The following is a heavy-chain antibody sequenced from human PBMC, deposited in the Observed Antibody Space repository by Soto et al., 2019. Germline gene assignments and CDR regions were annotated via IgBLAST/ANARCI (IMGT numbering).Heavy chain of an antibody. D-gene: IGHD3-10*01. J-gene: IGHJ6*02. CDR1: GYTFTSYY. V-gene: IGHV1-46*03. CDR2: INPSGGST. Sequence: QVQLVQSGAEVKKPGASVKVSCKASGYTFTSYYMHWVRQAPGQGLEWMGIINPSGGSTSYAQKFQGRVTMTRDTSTSTVYMELSSLRSEDTAVYYCARAWFGELTYYYYGMDVWGQGTTVTVSS. CDR3: ARAWFGELTYYYYGMDV.